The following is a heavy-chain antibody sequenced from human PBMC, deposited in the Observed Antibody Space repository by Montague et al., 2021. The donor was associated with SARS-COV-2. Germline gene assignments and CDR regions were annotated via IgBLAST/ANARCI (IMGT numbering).Heavy chain of an antibody. J-gene: IGHJ5*02. Sequence: SETLSLTCTVSGGSISSSSYYWGWIRQPPGKGLEWIGSIYYSGSTSYNPSLKSRVTISVDTSKNQFSLKLSSVTAADTAVYYCARQEPIVVVVAAARGWFDPWGQGTLVTVSS. CDR1: GGSISSSSYY. D-gene: IGHD2-15*01. CDR2: IYYSGST. V-gene: IGHV4-39*01. CDR3: ARQEPIVVVVAAARGWFDP.